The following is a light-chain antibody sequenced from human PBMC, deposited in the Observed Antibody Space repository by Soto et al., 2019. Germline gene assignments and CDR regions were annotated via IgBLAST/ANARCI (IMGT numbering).Light chain of an antibody. CDR1: QDISNY. V-gene: IGKV1-33*01. CDR2: DAS. Sequence: DIQMTQSPSSLSASVGDRVTITCQASQDISNYLNWYQQKPGKAPKLLIYDASNLETGVPSRFSGSGSGTDFTFTITSLQPEDIATYYYQQYDNHPPWTFGQGTKVEIK. J-gene: IGKJ1*01. CDR3: QQYDNHPPWT.